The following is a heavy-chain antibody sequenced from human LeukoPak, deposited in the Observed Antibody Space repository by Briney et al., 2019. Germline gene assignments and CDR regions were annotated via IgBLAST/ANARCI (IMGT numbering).Heavy chain of an antibody. CDR1: GFTFSSYA. CDR2: ISGSGGST. CDR3: AKVRGSNWNPFDY. D-gene: IGHD1-20*01. V-gene: IGHV3-23*01. Sequence: GGSLRLSCAASGFTFSSYAMSWVRQAPGKGLEWVSAISGSGGSTYYADPVKGRSTISRDNSKNTLYLQMNSLRAEDTAVYYCAKVRGSNWNPFDYWGQGTLVTVSS. J-gene: IGHJ4*02.